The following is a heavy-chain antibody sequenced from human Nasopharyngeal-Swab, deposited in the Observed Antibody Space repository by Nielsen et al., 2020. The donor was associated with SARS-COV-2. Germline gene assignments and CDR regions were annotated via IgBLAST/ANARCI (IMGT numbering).Heavy chain of an antibody. Sequence: GESLKISCAASGFTFSSYNMNWVRQAPGKGLEWISSITSSSSYIYYADSVKGRFTISRDNAKNSLYLQMNSLRAEDKAVYYCARDPTRRYSSSWNLFDDWGQGTLVTVSS. D-gene: IGHD6-13*01. J-gene: IGHJ4*02. V-gene: IGHV3-21*06. CDR1: GFTFSSYN. CDR2: ITSSSSYI. CDR3: ARDPTRRYSSSWNLFDD.